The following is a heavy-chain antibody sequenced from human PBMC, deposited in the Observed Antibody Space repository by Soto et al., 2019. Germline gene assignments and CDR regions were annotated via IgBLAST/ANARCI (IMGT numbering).Heavy chain of an antibody. Sequence: SETLSLTCSVSGADINTYSWTWIRQPAGKGLEWIGRIYTSASINYNPSLRGRVTLSVDTSTNQVSLKLASVTAANTAVYYCARDREAGYNFYYGMDVWGQGTTVTVSS. V-gene: IGHV4-4*07. CDR1: GADINTYS. J-gene: IGHJ6*02. CDR3: ARDREAGYNFYYGMDV. D-gene: IGHD6-19*01. CDR2: IYTSASI.